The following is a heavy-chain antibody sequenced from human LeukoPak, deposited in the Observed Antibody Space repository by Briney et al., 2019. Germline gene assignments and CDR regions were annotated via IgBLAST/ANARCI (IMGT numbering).Heavy chain of an antibody. CDR1: GFSFTNAW. Sequence: PGGSLRLSCAASGFSFTNAWMTWVRQPPGKALEWVGRIKSKADGETPDYAAPVKRRFTMSRDDSKATLYLQMNYLITEDTAVYYCTTDLGITMIRGVIVSWGQGTLVTVSS. J-gene: IGHJ4*02. CDR2: IKSKADGETP. D-gene: IGHD3-10*01. CDR3: TTDLGITMIRGVIVS. V-gene: IGHV3-15*01.